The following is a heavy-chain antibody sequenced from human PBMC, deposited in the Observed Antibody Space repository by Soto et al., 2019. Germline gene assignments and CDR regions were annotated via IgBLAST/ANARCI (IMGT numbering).Heavy chain of an antibody. Sequence: LRLSCAASGFTFSTYGMHWVRQAPGKGLEWVAVISYDGSNEYYADSVKGRFTISRDNSKNTLYLQMNSLRAEDTAVYYCARVAYYYNSSGPLRIWGRGTMVTVSS. D-gene: IGHD3-22*01. CDR1: GFTFSTYG. J-gene: IGHJ3*02. CDR2: ISYDGSNE. V-gene: IGHV3-30*03. CDR3: ARVAYYYNSSGPLRI.